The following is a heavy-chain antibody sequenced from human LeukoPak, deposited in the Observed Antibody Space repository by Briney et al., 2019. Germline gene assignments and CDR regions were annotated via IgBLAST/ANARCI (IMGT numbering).Heavy chain of an antibody. D-gene: IGHD3-16*01. CDR1: GFTFDEYA. J-gene: IGHJ4*02. CDR3: SRGGATL. V-gene: IGHV3-23*01. CDR2: ITSGGGST. Sequence: GGSLRLSCAASGFTFDEYAMHWVRQAQGKGLEWVSAITSGGGSTHYGDSVKGRFSSSRDNSRNTVYLQMNSLRPDDTAVYYCSRGGATLWGQGTLVTVSS.